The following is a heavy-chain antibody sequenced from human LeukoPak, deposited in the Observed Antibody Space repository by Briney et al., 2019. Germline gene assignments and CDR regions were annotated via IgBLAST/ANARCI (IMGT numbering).Heavy chain of an antibody. CDR2: IYTSGST. CDR3: ASSVVAAGTFDY. CDR1: GGSISSYY. V-gene: IGHV4-4*07. Sequence: SETLSLTCTVSGGSISSYYWSWIRQPAGKGLEWIGRIYTSGSTNYNPSLTSRVTMSVDTSKNQFSLKLSSVTAADTPVYYCASSVVAAGTFDYWGQGTLVTVSS. D-gene: IGHD6-13*01. J-gene: IGHJ4*02.